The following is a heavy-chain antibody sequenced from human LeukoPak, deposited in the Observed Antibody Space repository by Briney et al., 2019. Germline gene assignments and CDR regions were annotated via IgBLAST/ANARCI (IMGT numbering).Heavy chain of an antibody. Sequence: SETLSLTCTVSGGSISSYYWSWIRQPPGKGLEWIGYIYYSGSTDYNPSLKSRVTMSVDTSKNQFSLKLSSVTAADTAVYYCARYGWIHLYYYYYGMDVWGQGTTVTVSS. V-gene: IGHV4-59*08. CDR2: IYYSGST. CDR3: ARYGWIHLYYYYYGMDV. CDR1: GGSISSYY. D-gene: IGHD2-8*02. J-gene: IGHJ6*02.